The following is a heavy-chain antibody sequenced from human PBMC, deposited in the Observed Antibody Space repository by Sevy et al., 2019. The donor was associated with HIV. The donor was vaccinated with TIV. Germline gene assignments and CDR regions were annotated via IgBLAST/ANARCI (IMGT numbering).Heavy chain of an antibody. Sequence: GASLRLSCAASGFTFSDYYMSWIRQAPGKGLEWVSYMSSGTSYTNYADSVKGRFTISRDNAKNSLYLQMNSLRAEDTAVYYCARDRRNYGGQYFDYWGQGTLVTVSS. J-gene: IGHJ4*02. CDR3: ARDRRNYGGQYFDY. CDR2: MSSGTSYT. V-gene: IGHV3-11*06. CDR1: GFTFSDYY. D-gene: IGHD1-7*01.